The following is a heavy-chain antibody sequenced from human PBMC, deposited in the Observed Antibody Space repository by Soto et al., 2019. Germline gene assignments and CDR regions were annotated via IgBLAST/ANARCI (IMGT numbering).Heavy chain of an antibody. D-gene: IGHD6-13*01. Sequence: PGGSLRLSCAASGFTFSNAWMSWVRQAPGKGLEWVGRIKSKTDGGTTDYAAPVKGRFTISRDDSKNTLYLQMNSLKTEDTAVYYCTTDLEIAAAGLYYYYGMDVWGQGTTVTVSS. CDR3: TTDLEIAAAGLYYYYGMDV. CDR2: IKSKTDGGTT. CDR1: GFTFSNAW. V-gene: IGHV3-15*01. J-gene: IGHJ6*02.